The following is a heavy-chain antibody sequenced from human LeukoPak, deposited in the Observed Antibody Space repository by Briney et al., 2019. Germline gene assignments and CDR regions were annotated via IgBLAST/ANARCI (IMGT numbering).Heavy chain of an antibody. Sequence: PSETLSLTCTVSGGSISSYYWSWIRQPPGKGLEWIGYFYHSRSTNYNPSLKSRVTISVDTSKNQFSLKLSSMTAADTAEYYCARDSLAGYSGYDRRLDYWGQGTLVTVSS. CDR2: FYHSRST. CDR1: GGSISSYY. D-gene: IGHD5-12*01. CDR3: ARDSLAGYSGYDRRLDY. V-gene: IGHV4-59*01. J-gene: IGHJ4*02.